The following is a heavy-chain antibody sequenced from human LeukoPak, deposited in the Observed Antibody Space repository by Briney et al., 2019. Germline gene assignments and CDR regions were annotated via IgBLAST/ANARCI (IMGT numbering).Heavy chain of an antibody. Sequence: SETLSLTCTVSGGSISSYYWGWIRQPPGKGLEWIGSIYYSGSTYYNPSLKSRVTISVDTSKNQFSLKLSSVTAADTAVYYCARLKRRMAPKEFDYWGQGTLVTVSS. J-gene: IGHJ4*02. CDR2: IYYSGST. CDR3: ARLKRRMAPKEFDY. CDR1: GGSISSYY. D-gene: IGHD2-8*01. V-gene: IGHV4-39*01.